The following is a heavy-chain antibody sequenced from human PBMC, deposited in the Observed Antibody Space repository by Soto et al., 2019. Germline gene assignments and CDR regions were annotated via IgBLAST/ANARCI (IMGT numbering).Heavy chain of an antibody. V-gene: IGHV2-5*02. J-gene: IGHJ4*02. Sequence: SGPTLVNPTQTLTLTCTFSGFSLTTSGVAVGWIRQPPGKALEWLALIYWDDDKRYSPSLKSRLTITKDTSKNQVVLTMTTMDPVDTATYYFSHRDYRRGFSDYWCPGVLVTVSS. CDR1: GFSLTTSGVA. D-gene: IGHD3-16*02. CDR3: SHRDYRRGFSDY. CDR2: IYWDDDK.